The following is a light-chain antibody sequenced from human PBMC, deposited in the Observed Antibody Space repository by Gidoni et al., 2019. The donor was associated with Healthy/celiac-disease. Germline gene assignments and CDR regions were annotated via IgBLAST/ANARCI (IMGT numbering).Light chain of an antibody. J-gene: IGKJ3*01. Sequence: EIVLTQSPGTLSLSPGERATLSCRASQSVSSSYLAWYQQKPGQAPRLLIYGASSRATGIPDRFSGIGSGTDFTLTIRRLEPEDFAVYYCQQYGSSPLFTFGPGTKVDIK. V-gene: IGKV3-20*01. CDR3: QQYGSSPLFT. CDR2: GAS. CDR1: QSVSSSY.